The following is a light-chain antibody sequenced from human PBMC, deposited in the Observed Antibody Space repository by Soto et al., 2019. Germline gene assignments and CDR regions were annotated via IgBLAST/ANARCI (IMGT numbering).Light chain of an antibody. CDR1: SSDVGGFKY. CDR3: SSYTTSSTYV. Sequence: QSVLTQPASVSGSPGQSITISCTGTSSDVGGFKYVSWYQHHPGKAPKLMIYDVSNRSSGVSNRFSGSKSGNTASLTISGLQPEDEADYYCSSYTTSSTYVFGTGTKLTVL. CDR2: DVS. V-gene: IGLV2-14*03. J-gene: IGLJ1*01.